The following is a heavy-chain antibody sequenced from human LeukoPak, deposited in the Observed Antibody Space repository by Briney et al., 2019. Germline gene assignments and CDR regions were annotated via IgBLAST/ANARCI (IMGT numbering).Heavy chain of an antibody. D-gene: IGHD3-10*01. J-gene: IGHJ4*02. Sequence: SETLSLTCTVSGGSVSSGSHYWSLIRQPPGKGLEWIGYIYYTGITKYNPSLKSRVTISVDTSKNQFSLRLTSVTAADTAVYYCARVSFHYHSGNYGWYFDSWGQGTLVTVSS. CDR2: IYYTGIT. V-gene: IGHV4-61*01. CDR3: ARVSFHYHSGNYGWYFDS. CDR1: GGSVSSGSHY.